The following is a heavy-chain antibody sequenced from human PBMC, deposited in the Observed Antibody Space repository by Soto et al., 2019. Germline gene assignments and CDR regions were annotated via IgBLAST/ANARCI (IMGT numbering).Heavy chain of an antibody. Sequence: GGSLRLSCAASGFTFSRYAMYWVRQAPGKGLECVSTISSNGGTTDYANSVKGRFTISRDNSKNTLYLQMGSLRAEDMAVYYCARGHGDGYSLAPWGQGTLVTVSS. CDR3: ARGHGDGYSLAP. D-gene: IGHD3-3*01. CDR1: GFTFSRYA. V-gene: IGHV3-64*01. CDR2: ISSNGGTT. J-gene: IGHJ5*02.